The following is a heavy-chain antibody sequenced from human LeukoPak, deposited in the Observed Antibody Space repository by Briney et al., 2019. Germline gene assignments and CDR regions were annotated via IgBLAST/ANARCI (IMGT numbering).Heavy chain of an antibody. Sequence: NHGESLKISCKGSGYTFNSYWIAWVRQMPGKGLEWMGIIYPGDSHTRYSPSFQGQVTISADKSISTAYLQWSSLKASDTAMFYCARPDWRGSGNYYGGAFDIWGQGTMVTVSS. J-gene: IGHJ3*02. D-gene: IGHD3-10*01. CDR1: GYTFNSYW. CDR2: IYPGDSHT. V-gene: IGHV5-51*01. CDR3: ARPDWRGSGNYYGGAFDI.